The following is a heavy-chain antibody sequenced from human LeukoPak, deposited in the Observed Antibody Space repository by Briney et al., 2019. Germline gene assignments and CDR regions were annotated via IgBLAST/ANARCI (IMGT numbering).Heavy chain of an antibody. V-gene: IGHV1-69*04. D-gene: IGHD3-22*01. J-gene: IGHJ4*02. Sequence: SVKVSCKASGGTFSSYAISWVRQAPGQGLEWMGRIIPILGIANYAQKFQGRVTITADKSTSTAYMGLSSLRSEDTAVYYCASKSGDSSGRFDYWGQGTLVTVSS. CDR2: IIPILGIA. CDR1: GGTFSSYA. CDR3: ASKSGDSSGRFDY.